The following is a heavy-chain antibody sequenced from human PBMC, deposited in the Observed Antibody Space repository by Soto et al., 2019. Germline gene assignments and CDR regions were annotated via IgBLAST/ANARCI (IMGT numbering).Heavy chain of an antibody. Sequence: QVQLQESGPGLVRPSETLSLTCTVSGGSVTTGSYNWSWIRRPPGKGLEWIGNIFLIGITHYNPSLNNRVTMSVDTSKTQFSLTVTSVTAADTAVYYCARDGHGMDVWGQGTTVTVSS. CDR1: GGSVTTGSYN. V-gene: IGHV4-61*01. CDR2: IFLIGIT. CDR3: ARDGHGMDV. J-gene: IGHJ6*02.